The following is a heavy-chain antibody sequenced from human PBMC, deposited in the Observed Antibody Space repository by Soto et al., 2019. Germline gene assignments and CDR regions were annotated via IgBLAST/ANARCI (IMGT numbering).Heavy chain of an antibody. CDR2: ISAYNGNT. Sequence: QVQLVQSGAEVKKPGASVKVSCKASGYTFTSYGISWVRQATGQGLEWMGWISAYNGNTNYAQKLQGRVTMTTDTSTSTDHMELRSLRSDDTSVYYFAREVIYGSGSYYWGQGTLVTVSS. CDR3: AREVIYGSGSYY. CDR1: GYTFTSYG. J-gene: IGHJ4*02. V-gene: IGHV1-18*01. D-gene: IGHD3-10*01.